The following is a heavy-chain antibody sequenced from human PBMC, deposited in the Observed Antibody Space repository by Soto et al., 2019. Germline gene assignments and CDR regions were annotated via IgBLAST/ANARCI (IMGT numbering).Heavy chain of an antibody. CDR2: IYYSGST. V-gene: IGHV4-39*07. CDR1: GGSISSSSSY. J-gene: IGHJ4*02. CDR3: ARGSVVAATLFDY. Sequence: PSETLSLTCTVSGGSISSSSSYWGWIRQPPGKGLEWIGSIYYSGSTYYNPSLKSRVTISVDTSKNQFSLKLSSVTAADTAVYYCARGSVVAATLFDYWGQGTLVTVSS. D-gene: IGHD2-15*01.